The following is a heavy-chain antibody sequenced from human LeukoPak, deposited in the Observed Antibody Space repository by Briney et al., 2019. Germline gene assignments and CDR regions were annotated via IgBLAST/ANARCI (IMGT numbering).Heavy chain of an antibody. CDR2: IYYSGRT. CDR1: VGSLSIYY. J-gene: IGHJ5*02. Sequence: PSETPSLTSTVSVGSLSIYYWSRIGQPPGHGLEGIGYIYYSGRTNYNPTPQSRVTISLDTSKNQFSLKLSSVTAADTAVYYCACTAMVGDWFDPWGQGTLVTVSS. V-gene: IGHV4-59*01. CDR3: ACTAMVGDWFDP. D-gene: IGHD5-18*01.